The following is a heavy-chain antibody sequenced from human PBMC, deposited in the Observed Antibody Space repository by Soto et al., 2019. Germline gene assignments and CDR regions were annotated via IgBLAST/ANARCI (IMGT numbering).Heavy chain of an antibody. CDR2: INPIFGTA. J-gene: IGHJ4*02. Sequence: QVQLVQSGAEVKKPGSSVKVSCKASGGTFSSYAISWVRQAPGQGLEWMGGINPIFGTANHAQKFQGRVTIIADESTSTVYMELSSLRSEDTAMYYCARGWGYDSNDYYYAYWGQGTLVIVSS. CDR1: GGTFSSYA. V-gene: IGHV1-69*01. D-gene: IGHD3-22*01. CDR3: ARGWGYDSNDYYYAY.